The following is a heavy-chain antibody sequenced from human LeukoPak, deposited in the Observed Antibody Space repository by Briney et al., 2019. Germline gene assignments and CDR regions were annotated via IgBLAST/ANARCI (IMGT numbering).Heavy chain of an antibody. CDR1: GFTFSSYA. CDR2: ISGSGGST. D-gene: IGHD5-12*01. V-gene: IGHV3-23*01. Sequence: PGRSLRLSCAASGFTFSSYAMSWVRQAPGKGLEWVSGISGSGGSTYSADSVKGRFTISRDNSKNTLYLQMNSLRAEDTAVYYCAKGVGYGGYPYYYYYGMDVWGQGTTVTVS. CDR3: AKGVGYGGYPYYYYYGMDV. J-gene: IGHJ6*02.